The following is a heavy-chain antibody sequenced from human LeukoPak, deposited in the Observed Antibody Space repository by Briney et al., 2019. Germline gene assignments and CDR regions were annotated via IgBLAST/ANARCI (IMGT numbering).Heavy chain of an antibody. V-gene: IGHV1-18*04. J-gene: IGHJ4*02. CDR2: ISAYNGNT. CDR1: GYSFTSYS. D-gene: IGHD2-15*01. CDR3: ARASYCSDGSCYSDY. Sequence: ASVKVSCKASGYSFTSYSISWVRQAPGQGLEWMGWISAYNGNTVSAQKVKGRVTMATDTSTSTAYMELRSLKSDDTAVYYCARASYCSDGSCYSDYWGQGTLVTVSS.